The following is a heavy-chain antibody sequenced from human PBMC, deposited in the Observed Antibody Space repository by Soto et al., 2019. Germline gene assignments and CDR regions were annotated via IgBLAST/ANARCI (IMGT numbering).Heavy chain of an antibody. D-gene: IGHD1-1*01. CDR1: GGTFSSYA. CDR3: ARGVELERRSYYYYGMDV. V-gene: IGHV1-69*12. J-gene: IGHJ6*02. Sequence: QVQLVQSGAEVKKPGSSVKVSCKASGGTFSSYAISWVRQAPGQGLEWMGGIIPIFGTANYAQKFQGRVTITADESTSTAYMELSSLRSEDTAVYYRARGVELERRSYYYYGMDVWGQGTTVTVSS. CDR2: IIPIFGTA.